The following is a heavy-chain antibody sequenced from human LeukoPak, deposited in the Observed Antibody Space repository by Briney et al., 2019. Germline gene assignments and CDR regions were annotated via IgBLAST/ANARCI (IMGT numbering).Heavy chain of an antibody. J-gene: IGHJ4*02. CDR2: IYSGGST. D-gene: IGHD6-19*01. CDR1: GFTVSSNY. Sequence: GGSLRLSCAASGFTVSSNYMSWVRQAPGKGLKWVSVIYSGGSTYYADSVKGRFTISRDNSKNTLYLQMNSLRVDDTAVYYCTRNSGWYRLDYWGQGTLVTVPS. V-gene: IGHV3-66*01. CDR3: TRNSGWYRLDY.